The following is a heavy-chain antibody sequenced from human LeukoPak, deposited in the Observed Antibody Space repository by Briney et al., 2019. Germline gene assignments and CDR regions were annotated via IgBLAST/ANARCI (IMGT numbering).Heavy chain of an antibody. J-gene: IGHJ4*02. CDR1: GFTFSSYS. V-gene: IGHV3-48*01. D-gene: IGHD5-24*01. Sequence: GGSLRLSCAASGFTFSSYSMNWVRQAPGKGLEWVSYISSSSSTIYYADSVKGRFTISRDNAKNSLYLQMNSLRAEDTAVYYCARRVRFGDGWVFDYWGQGTRVTVSS. CDR3: ARRVRFGDGWVFDY. CDR2: ISSSSSTI.